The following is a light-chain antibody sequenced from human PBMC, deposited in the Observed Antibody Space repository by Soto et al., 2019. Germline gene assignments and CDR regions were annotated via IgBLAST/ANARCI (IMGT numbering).Light chain of an antibody. CDR3: QQYGSSPWT. CDR2: GAS. V-gene: IGKV3-20*01. J-gene: IGKJ1*01. CDR1: QSVSSSY. Sequence: EIVLTQSPGTLSLSPGERATLSCRASQSVSSSYLDWYQQKPGQAPRLLIYGASRRATGIPDRFSGSGSGTDFTLTISRLEPEDFAVYYCQQYGSSPWTFGQGTKVEIK.